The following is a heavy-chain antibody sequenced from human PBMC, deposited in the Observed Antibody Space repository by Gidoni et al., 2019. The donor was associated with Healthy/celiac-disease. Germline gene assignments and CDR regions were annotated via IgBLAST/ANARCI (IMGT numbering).Heavy chain of an antibody. D-gene: IGHD2-2*01. CDR3: ARGRQNQSIDY. Sequence: QVQLQQWGAGLLKPSETLSLTCAVYGGSFSGYYWSWIRQPPGKGLEWIGEINHRGSTNYNPSLKSRVTISVDTSKNQFSLKLSSVTAADTAVYYCARGRQNQSIDYWGQGTLVTVSS. CDR2: INHRGST. J-gene: IGHJ4*02. V-gene: IGHV4-34*01. CDR1: GGSFSGYY.